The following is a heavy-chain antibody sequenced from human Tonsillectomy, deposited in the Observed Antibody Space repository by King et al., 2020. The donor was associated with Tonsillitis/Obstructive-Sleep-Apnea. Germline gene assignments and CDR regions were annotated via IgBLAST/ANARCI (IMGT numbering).Heavy chain of an antibody. V-gene: IGHV3-48*02. D-gene: IGHD2-15*01. CDR1: GFTFSSYS. CDR3: ARERSWSGGSCYYFDS. CDR2: ISSSSSTI. J-gene: IGHJ4*02. Sequence: VQLVESGGGLVQPGGSLRLSCAASGFTFSSYSMNWVRQAPGKGLEWVSYISSSSSTIYYAYAVKGRFTISRDNAKTSLYLQMNSLRDEDAAVYYCARERSWSGGSCYYFDSWGQGTLVTVSS.